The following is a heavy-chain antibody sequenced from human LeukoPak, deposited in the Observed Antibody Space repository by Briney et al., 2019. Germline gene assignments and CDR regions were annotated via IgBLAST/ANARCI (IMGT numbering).Heavy chain of an antibody. Sequence: GGSLGLSCAASGFTFDDYAMHWVRQAPGKGLEWVSGISWNSGSIGYADSVKGRFTISRDNAKNSLYLQMNSLRAEDTALYYCAKGLRSNRAVAGTDFWGQGTLVTVSS. V-gene: IGHV3-9*01. CDR3: AKGLRSNRAVAGTDF. CDR1: GFTFDDYA. J-gene: IGHJ4*02. D-gene: IGHD6-19*01. CDR2: ISWNSGSI.